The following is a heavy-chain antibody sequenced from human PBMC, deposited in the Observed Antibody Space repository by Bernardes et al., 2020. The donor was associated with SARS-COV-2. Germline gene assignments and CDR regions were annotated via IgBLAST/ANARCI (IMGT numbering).Heavy chain of an antibody. D-gene: IGHD5-18*01. Sequence: TLSLTCAVYGGSFSGYYWSWIRQPPGKGLEWIGEINHSGSTNYNPSLKSRVTISVDTSKNQFSLKLSSVTAADTAVYYCASTAMASYYFDYWGQGTLVTVSS. J-gene: IGHJ4*02. CDR3: ASTAMASYYFDY. CDR2: INHSGST. CDR1: GGSFSGYY. V-gene: IGHV4-34*01.